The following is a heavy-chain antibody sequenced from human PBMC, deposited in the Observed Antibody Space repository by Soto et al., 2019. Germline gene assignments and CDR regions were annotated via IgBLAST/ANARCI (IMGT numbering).Heavy chain of an antibody. CDR2: ISSSSSTI. Sequence: EVQLVESGGGLVQPGGSLRLSCAASGFTFSSYSMNWVRQAPGKGLEWVSYISSSSSTIYYADSVKGRFTISRDNAKSSLYLQMNSLRAEDTAVYYCARDAFGIAVADDAFDIWGQGTMVTVSS. CDR1: GFTFSSYS. CDR3: ARDAFGIAVADDAFDI. V-gene: IGHV3-48*01. D-gene: IGHD6-19*01. J-gene: IGHJ3*02.